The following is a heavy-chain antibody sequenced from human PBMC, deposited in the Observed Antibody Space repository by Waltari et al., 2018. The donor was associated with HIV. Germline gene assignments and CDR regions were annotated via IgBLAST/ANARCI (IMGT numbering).Heavy chain of an antibody. Sequence: QMQLQELGPGLVKPSETLSLTCTVSGGSISDYYWNWIRQPPGKGLEWLGYIYYSGSTNYNPSLKGRVTISVDTSENQFSLKLKSVTAADTAVYYCARENRWFFDLWGRGTLVTVSS. CDR3: ARENRWFFDL. J-gene: IGHJ2*01. V-gene: IGHV4-59*01. CDR1: GGSISDYY. CDR2: IYYSGST.